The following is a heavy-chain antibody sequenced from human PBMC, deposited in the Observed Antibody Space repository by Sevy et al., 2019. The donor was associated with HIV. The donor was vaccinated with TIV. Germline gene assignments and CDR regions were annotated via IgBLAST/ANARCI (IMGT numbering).Heavy chain of an antibody. D-gene: IGHD3-3*01. CDR2: ISSSSSTI. CDR1: GFTFSSYS. Sequence: GGSLRLSCAASGFTFSSYSMNWVRQAPGKGLEWVSYISSSSSTIYYADSVKGRFTISRGNAKNSLYLQMNSLRAEDTAVYYCARVLRFLEWKTHTVYYYYGMDVWGQGTTVTVSS. J-gene: IGHJ6*02. V-gene: IGHV3-48*01. CDR3: ARVLRFLEWKTHTVYYYYGMDV.